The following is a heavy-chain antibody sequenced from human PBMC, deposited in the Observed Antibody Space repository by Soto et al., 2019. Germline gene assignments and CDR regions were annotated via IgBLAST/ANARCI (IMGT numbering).Heavy chain of an antibody. CDR3: TTGVRYFDWSHDY. V-gene: IGHV3-15*01. CDR1: VFTFSNAW. D-gene: IGHD3-9*01. J-gene: IGHJ4*02. CDR2: IKSKTDGGTT. Sequence: GSLRLSCAASVFTFSNAWMSWVRQAPGKGLEWVGRIKSKTDGGTTDYAAPVKGRFTISRDDSKNTLYLQMNSLKTEDTAVYYCTTGVRYFDWSHDYWGQGTLVTVSS.